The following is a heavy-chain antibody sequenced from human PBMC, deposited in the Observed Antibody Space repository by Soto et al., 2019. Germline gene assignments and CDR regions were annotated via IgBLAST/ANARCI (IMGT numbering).Heavy chain of an antibody. D-gene: IGHD2-2*01. Sequence: QPGGSLRLSCAASGFTFSSYGMHWVRQAPGKGLEWVAVIWYDGSNKYYADSVKGRFTISRDNSKNTLYLQMNSLRAEDTAVYYCXRAGVEFGFVVVPGLDVWGQGTTVTVSS. CDR3: XRAGVEFGFVVVPGLDV. V-gene: IGHV3-33*01. CDR2: IWYDGSNK. CDR1: GFTFSSYG. J-gene: IGHJ6*02.